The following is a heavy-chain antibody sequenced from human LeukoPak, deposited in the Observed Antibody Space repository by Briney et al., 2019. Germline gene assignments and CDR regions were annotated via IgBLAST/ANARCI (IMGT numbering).Heavy chain of an antibody. CDR3: AREFIFRGVAPRGFDY. V-gene: IGHV1-2*06. J-gene: IGHJ4*02. Sequence: ASVKVSCKASGYTFTGYYMQWVRQAPGQGLEWMGRINPNSGGTNYAQKFQGRVTMTRDTSISTAYMELSRLRSEDTAVYYCAREFIFRGVAPRGFDYWGQGTLVTVSS. CDR1: GYTFTGYY. D-gene: IGHD3-3*01. CDR2: INPNSGGT.